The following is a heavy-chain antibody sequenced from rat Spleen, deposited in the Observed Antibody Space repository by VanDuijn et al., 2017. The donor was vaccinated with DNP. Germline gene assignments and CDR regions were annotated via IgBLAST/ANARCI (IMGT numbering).Heavy chain of an antibody. CDR1: GFTFSSYW. V-gene: IGHV5-58*01. Sequence: EVQLVETGGGLVQPGGSLRLSCVASGFTFSSYWMYWVRQAPGKGLEWISSINTDGGNTYYRDSVKGRFTISRDNAKNTQYLQMDSLRSEDTATYYCARGAVTTYYWYFDFWGPGTMVTVSS. J-gene: IGHJ1*01. D-gene: IGHD1-11*01. CDR2: INTDGGNT. CDR3: ARGAVTTYYWYFDF.